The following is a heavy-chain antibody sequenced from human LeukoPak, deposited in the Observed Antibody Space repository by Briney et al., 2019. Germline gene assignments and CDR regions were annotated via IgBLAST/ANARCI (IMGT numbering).Heavy chain of an antibody. CDR2: ISSSSSYI. CDR3: ASTLCSGDNGYFDYYYYMDV. CDR1: GFTFSSYS. V-gene: IGHV3-21*01. Sequence: PGGSLRLSCAASGFTFSSYSMNWVRQAPGKGLEWVSSISSSSSYIYYADSVKGRFTISRDNAKNSLYLQMNSLRAEDTAVYYCASTLCSGDNGYFDYYYYMDVWGKGTTVTISS. J-gene: IGHJ6*03. D-gene: IGHD2-15*01.